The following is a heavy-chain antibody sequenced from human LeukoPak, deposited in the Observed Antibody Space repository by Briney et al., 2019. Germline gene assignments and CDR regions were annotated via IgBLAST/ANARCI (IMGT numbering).Heavy chain of an antibody. CDR2: IRVRFET. Sequence: QSGGSLRLSCAASGFTFSNYAMNWVRQAPGKGLEWVSGIRVRFETYYADSVKGRFTISRDNSDNTLYLQMSGLRAEDTAVYYCAKGTGDTGYYFDYWGQGTLVTVSS. D-gene: IGHD2-21*01. CDR3: AKGTGDTGYYFDY. J-gene: IGHJ4*02. CDR1: GFTFSNYA. V-gene: IGHV3-23*01.